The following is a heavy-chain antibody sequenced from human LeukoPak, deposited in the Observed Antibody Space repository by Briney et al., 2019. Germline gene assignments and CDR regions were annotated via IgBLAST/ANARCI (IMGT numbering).Heavy chain of an antibody. CDR3: ARVKRWFGELGSWFDS. J-gene: IGHJ5*01. Sequence: KTSETLSLTCTVSGGSISSGNYYWSWIRQPAGKGLEWIGHIYASGSTKYNATLKSRVTMSVDTSKNQFSLKLSSVTAADTAVYHCARVKRWFGELGSWFDSWGQGTLVTVSS. D-gene: IGHD3-10*01. CDR2: IYASGST. V-gene: IGHV4-61*09. CDR1: GGSISSGNYY.